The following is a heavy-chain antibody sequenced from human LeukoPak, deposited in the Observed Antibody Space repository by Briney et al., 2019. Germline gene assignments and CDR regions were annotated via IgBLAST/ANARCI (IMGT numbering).Heavy chain of an antibody. CDR1: GFTFSSYS. V-gene: IGHV3-21*01. D-gene: IGHD5-12*01. Sequence: GRSLRLSCAASGFTFSSYSMNWVRQAPGKGLEWVSSIRSTSSYIYYADSVKGRFTISRDNAKNSLYLQMNSLRAEDTAVYYCGRVKEASAFDIWGQGTMATVSS. CDR2: IRSTSSYI. J-gene: IGHJ3*02. CDR3: GRVKEASAFDI.